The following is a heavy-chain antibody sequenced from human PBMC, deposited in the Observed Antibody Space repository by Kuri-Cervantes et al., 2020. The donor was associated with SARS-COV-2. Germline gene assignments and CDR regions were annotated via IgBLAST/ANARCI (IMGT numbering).Heavy chain of an antibody. CDR3: ARGGWRTYYYYYMYV. CDR1: GYTFTGYY. D-gene: IGHD6-19*01. CDR2: IIPIFGTA. V-gene: IGHV1-69*13. J-gene: IGHJ6*03. Sequence: SVKVSCKASGYTFTGYYMHWVRQAPGQGLEWMGGIIPIFGTANYAQKFQGRVTITADESTSTAYMELSSLRSEDTAVYYCARGGWRTYYYYYMYVWGKGTTVTVSS.